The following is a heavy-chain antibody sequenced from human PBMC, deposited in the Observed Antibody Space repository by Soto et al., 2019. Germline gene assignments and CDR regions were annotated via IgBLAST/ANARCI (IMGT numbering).Heavy chain of an antibody. Sequence: PGGSLRPSCAASGFTFSSYSMNWVRQAPGKGLEWVSYISSSSSTIYYADSVKGRFTISRDNAKNSLYLQMNSLRAEDAAVYYCAAWTNKYYYGSGSPGYWGQGTLVTVCS. D-gene: IGHD3-10*01. CDR3: AAWTNKYYYGSGSPGY. CDR1: GFTFSSYS. V-gene: IGHV3-48*01. CDR2: ISSSSSTI. J-gene: IGHJ4*02.